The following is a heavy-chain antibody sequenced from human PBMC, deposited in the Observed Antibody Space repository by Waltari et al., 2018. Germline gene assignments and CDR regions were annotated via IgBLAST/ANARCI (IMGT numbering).Heavy chain of an antibody. CDR1: GLIFGRYA. J-gene: IGHJ3*01. CDR2: ISGNGGET. Sequence: EVQLLVSGGGMVQPGGSLRLSSAASGLIFGRYAMTWVRQAPGKGLEWVSTISGNGGETFYADSVPGRFTISRDNSKNKVFLQMDSLRAEDSALYFCAKGGHLSAFDVWGQGTMVTVSS. CDR3: AKGGHLSAFDV. V-gene: IGHV3-23*01.